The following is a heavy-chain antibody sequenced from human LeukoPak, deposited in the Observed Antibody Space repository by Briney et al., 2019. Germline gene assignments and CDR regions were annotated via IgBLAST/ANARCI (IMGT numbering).Heavy chain of an antibody. CDR3: AKEGFWSGLDYYYMDV. Sequence: GGSLRLSCAASGFTFSNYAMSWVRQAPGKGLEWVSAISGSGGSTYYAESVKGRFTISRDNSKNTLYLQMNSLRAEDTAVYYCAKEGFWSGLDYYYMDVWGKGTTVTVSS. V-gene: IGHV3-23*01. CDR1: GFTFSNYA. CDR2: ISGSGGST. J-gene: IGHJ6*03. D-gene: IGHD3-3*01.